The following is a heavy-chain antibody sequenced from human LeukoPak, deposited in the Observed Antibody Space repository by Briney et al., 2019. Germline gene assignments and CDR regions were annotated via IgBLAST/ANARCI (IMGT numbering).Heavy chain of an antibody. V-gene: IGHV4-39*01. J-gene: IGHJ4*02. CDR2: IYYSGST. D-gene: IGHD6-19*01. Sequence: SETLSLTCTVSGGSISSSSYYWGWIRQPPGKGLEWIGSIYYSGSTYYNPSLKSRVTISVDTSKNQFSLKLSSVTAADTAVYYCARSWGQWLSNFDYWGQGTLVTVSS. CDR3: ARSWGQWLSNFDY. CDR1: GGSISSSSYY.